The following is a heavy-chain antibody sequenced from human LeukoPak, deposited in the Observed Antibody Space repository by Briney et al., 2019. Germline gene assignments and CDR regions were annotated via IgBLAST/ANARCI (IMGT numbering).Heavy chain of an antibody. CDR2: ITSSSSTI. V-gene: IGHV3-48*04. CDR1: GFTFSSYI. CDR3: ARDRLWFGEFCAFDI. D-gene: IGHD3-10*01. J-gene: IGHJ3*02. Sequence: GGSLRLSCAASGFTFSSYIMSWVRQAPGKGLEWLSYITSSSSTIYYADSVKGRFTISRDNAKNSLYLQMNSLRAEDTAVYYCARDRLWFGEFCAFDIWGQGTMVTVSS.